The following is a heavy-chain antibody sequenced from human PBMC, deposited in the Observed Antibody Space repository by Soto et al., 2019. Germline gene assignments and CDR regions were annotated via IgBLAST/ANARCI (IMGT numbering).Heavy chain of an antibody. CDR2: IKSKTDGGTT. Sequence: PGGSLRLSCAASGFTFSNAWMNWVRQAPGKGLEWVGRIKSKTDGGTTDYAAPVKGRFAISRDDSKNKLYLQMNSLQTEDTAVYYCIKDVGAVQSGALLFDYWGQGTLVTVSS. CDR1: GFTFSNAW. V-gene: IGHV3-15*07. J-gene: IGHJ4*02. CDR3: IKDVGAVQSGALLFDY. D-gene: IGHD1-26*01.